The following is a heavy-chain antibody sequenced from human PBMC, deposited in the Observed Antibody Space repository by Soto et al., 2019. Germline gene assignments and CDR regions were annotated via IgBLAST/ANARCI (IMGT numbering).Heavy chain of an antibody. CDR1: GDTFSNYA. Sequence: QVQLVQSGAEVKKPGSSVKVSCKASGDTFSNYAISWVRQAPGQGLEWMGGIIPIFGPAIYAQRFQGRVTITADESTTTAYVGLSSLRPEDTAEYYCARGRYCSGSSCKHYCSGMDVWGQGTTVTVSS. J-gene: IGHJ6*02. D-gene: IGHD2-15*01. CDR3: ARGRYCSGSSCKHYCSGMDV. V-gene: IGHV1-69*12. CDR2: IIPIFGPA.